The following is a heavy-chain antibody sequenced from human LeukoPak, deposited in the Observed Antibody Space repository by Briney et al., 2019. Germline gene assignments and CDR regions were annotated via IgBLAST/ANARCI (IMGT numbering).Heavy chain of an antibody. D-gene: IGHD5-12*01. CDR3: ARIYGRGAFDI. V-gene: IGHV4-31*03. CDR2: IYYTGRT. CDR1: GGSISSSAYH. Sequence: SETLSLTCSVSGGSISSSAYHWSWFRQHPGKGLEWIGYIYYTGRTYYSPSLKSRVTISVDTSKNQFSLKLSSVTAADTAVYYCARIYGRGAFDIWGQGTMVTVSS. J-gene: IGHJ3*02.